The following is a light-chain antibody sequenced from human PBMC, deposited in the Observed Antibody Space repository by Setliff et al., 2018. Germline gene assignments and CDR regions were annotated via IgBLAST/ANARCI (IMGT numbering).Light chain of an antibody. CDR2: EVS. J-gene: IGLJ2*01. V-gene: IGLV2-14*01. CDR3: LSYTSKTTHAL. CDR1: SSDVGGYDY. Sequence: ALTQPAAVSGSPGQSITISRTGSSSDVGGYDYVSWYQQHPGKAPKLMIYEVSKRPSGVSDRFSGSKSANTASLTISGLQTEDEADYYCLSYTSKTTHALFGGGTKVTVL.